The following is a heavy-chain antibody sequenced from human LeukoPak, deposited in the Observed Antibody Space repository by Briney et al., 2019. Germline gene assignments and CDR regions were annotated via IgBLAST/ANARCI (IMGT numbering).Heavy chain of an antibody. CDR2: IVVGSGNT. CDR1: GFTFTSSA. J-gene: IGHJ3*02. Sequence: SVKVSCKASGFTFTSSAVQRVRQARGQRLEWIGWIVVGSGNTSYAQKFQERVTITGDMSTSTAYMELSSLRSEDTAVYYCATQDAFDIWGQGTMVTVSS. CDR3: ATQDAFDI. V-gene: IGHV1-58*01.